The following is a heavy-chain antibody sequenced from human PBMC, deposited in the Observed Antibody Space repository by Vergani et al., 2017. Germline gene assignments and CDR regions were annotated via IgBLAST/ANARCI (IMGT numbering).Heavy chain of an antibody. CDR3: AKEDDFWSGYYYVPRAPFDY. CDR1: GFTFSSYA. J-gene: IGHJ4*02. D-gene: IGHD3-3*01. Sequence: EVQLLESGGGLVQPGGSLRLSCAASGFTFSSYAMSWVRQAPGKGLEWVSAISGSGGRTYYADSVKGRFTISRDNSKNTLYLQMNSLRAEDTAVYYCAKEDDFWSGYYYVPRAPFDYWGQGTLVTVSS. V-gene: IGHV3-23*01. CDR2: ISGSGGRT.